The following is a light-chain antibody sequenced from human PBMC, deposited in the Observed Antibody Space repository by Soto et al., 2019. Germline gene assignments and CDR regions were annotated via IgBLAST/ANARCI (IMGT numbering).Light chain of an antibody. J-gene: IGKJ1*01. CDR2: AAS. V-gene: IGKV1-27*01. CDR3: QKYDSAPKS. Sequence: DIQMTQSPSSLSASVGDRVTITCRASRAINNFLAWYQQKPGKVPKLLISAASTLQSGVPSRFSGSGSGTDFTLTISSLQPEDVATYYCQKYDSAPKSFGQRTKVEIK. CDR1: RAINNF.